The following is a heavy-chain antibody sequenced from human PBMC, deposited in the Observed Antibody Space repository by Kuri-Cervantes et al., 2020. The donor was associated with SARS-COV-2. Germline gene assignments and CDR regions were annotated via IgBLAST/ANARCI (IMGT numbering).Heavy chain of an antibody. J-gene: IGHJ6*02. V-gene: IGHV3-74*01. CDR3: ARERSIDTLNNGMDV. CDR2: INPDGSYT. Sequence: GGSLRLSCAASGFTFSGHWIHWVRQAPGKGLVWVSRINPDGSYTNNADSVKGRFTLSRDNAKNMLFLQMNSLRAEDTAVYYCARERSIDTLNNGMDVWGQGTMVTVSS. CDR1: GFTFSGHW.